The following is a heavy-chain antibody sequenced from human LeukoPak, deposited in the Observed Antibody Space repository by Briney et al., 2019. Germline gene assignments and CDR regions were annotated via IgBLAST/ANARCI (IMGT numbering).Heavy chain of an antibody. CDR3: ARDMVRGVRSSGY. V-gene: IGHV1-2*02. Sequence: ASVKVSYKASGDTFTGYYMHWMRQPPGQGLEWMGWINPNSGGTNYAQKFQGRVTMTRDTSISTAYMELSRLRSDDTAVYYCARDMVRGVRSSGYWGQGTLVTVSS. D-gene: IGHD3-10*01. CDR1: GDTFTGYY. J-gene: IGHJ4*02. CDR2: INPNSGGT.